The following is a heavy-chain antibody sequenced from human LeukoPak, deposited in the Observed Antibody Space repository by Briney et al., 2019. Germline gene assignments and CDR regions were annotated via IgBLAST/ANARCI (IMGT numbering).Heavy chain of an antibody. CDR1: GFTVSSYY. CDR2: IYTGGDT. D-gene: IGHD1-26*01. CDR3: TKGSHEASAGVY. Sequence: GGSPRLSCAASGFTVSSYYMSWVRQAPGKALEWVSVIYTGGDTYYADSVKGRFTISRDNSKNTLYLQMNSLRAEDTAVYYCTKGSHEASAGVYWGQGTLVTVSS. V-gene: IGHV3-53*01. J-gene: IGHJ4*02.